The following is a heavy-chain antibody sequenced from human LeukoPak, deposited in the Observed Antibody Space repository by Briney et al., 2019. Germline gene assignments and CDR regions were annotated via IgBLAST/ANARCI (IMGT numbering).Heavy chain of an antibody. CDR2: ISAYNGNT. D-gene: IGHD3-9*01. J-gene: IGHJ4*02. CDR1: GGTFRNYP. Sequence: VASVKVSCKAPGGTFRNYPISWVRQAPGQGLEWMGWISAYNGNTNYAQKLQGRVTMTTDTSTSTAYMELRSLRSDDTAVYYCARVGLDILTGYYFFDYWGQGTLVTVSS. V-gene: IGHV1-18*01. CDR3: ARVGLDILTGYYFFDY.